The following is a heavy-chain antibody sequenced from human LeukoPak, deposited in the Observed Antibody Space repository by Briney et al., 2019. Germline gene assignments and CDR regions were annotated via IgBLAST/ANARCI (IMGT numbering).Heavy chain of an antibody. CDR1: GFTFNNYA. D-gene: IGHD4-17*01. J-gene: IGHJ3*01. CDR3: ARDPNGDYIGAFDF. Sequence: QPGGSLRLSCATSGFTFNNYAMMWVRQAQGQGLEWVLAITGGGRTYYAGSVKGRLTISRDNSENTLYLQMNSLRAEDTALYFCARDPNGDYIGAFDFLGQGTVVTVSS. V-gene: IGHV3-23*01. CDR2: ITGGGRT.